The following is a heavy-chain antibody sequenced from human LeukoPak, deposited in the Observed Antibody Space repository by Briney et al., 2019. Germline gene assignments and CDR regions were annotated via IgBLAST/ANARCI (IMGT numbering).Heavy chain of an antibody. D-gene: IGHD2-2*01. Sequence: PGGSLRLSCAASGFTFSSYSMCWVRQAPGKGLEWVSVIYSGGSTYYADSVKGRFTISRDNSKNTLYLQMNSLRAEDTAVYYCARVVPAAKGWFDPWGQGTLVTVSS. J-gene: IGHJ5*02. CDR1: GFTFSSYS. V-gene: IGHV3-53*01. CDR2: IYSGGST. CDR3: ARVVPAAKGWFDP.